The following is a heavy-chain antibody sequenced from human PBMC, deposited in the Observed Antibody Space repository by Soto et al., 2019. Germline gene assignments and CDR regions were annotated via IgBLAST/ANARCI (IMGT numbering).Heavy chain of an antibody. Sequence: SGPTLVNPTHTLTLTCTFSGFSLSTRQEGVGWIRQTPGKALEWLAHVYWNDAKYYSLSLKSRLTITKDTSKNQVVLTMTNMDPVDTATYFCAHLNTRWYYFDYWGQGALVTVSS. CDR3: AHLNTRWYYFDY. CDR1: GFSLSTRQEG. CDR2: VYWNDAK. D-gene: IGHD6-13*01. J-gene: IGHJ4*02. V-gene: IGHV2-5*01.